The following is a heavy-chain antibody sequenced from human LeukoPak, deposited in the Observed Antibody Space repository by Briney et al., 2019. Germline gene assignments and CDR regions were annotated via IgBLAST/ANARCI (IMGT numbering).Heavy chain of an antibody. CDR2: ISGSGGST. Sequence: GGSLRLSCAASGFTFSSYAMSWVRQAPGKGLEWVSAISGSGGSTYYAASVKGRFTISRDNSKNTLYLQMNSLRAEDTAVYYCAKSDQGFWYFDLWGRGTLVTVSS. V-gene: IGHV3-23*01. J-gene: IGHJ2*01. CDR3: AKSDQGFWYFDL. CDR1: GFTFSSYA.